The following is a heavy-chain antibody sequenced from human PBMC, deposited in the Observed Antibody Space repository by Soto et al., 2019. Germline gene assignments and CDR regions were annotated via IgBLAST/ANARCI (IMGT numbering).Heavy chain of an antibody. CDR1: GCTFSSYG. CDR2: ISYDGSNK. Sequence: GGSLRLSCAASGCTFSSYGMHWVRQAPGKGLEWVAVISYDGSNKYYADSVKGRFTISRDNSKNTLYLQMNSLRAEDTAVYYCAKDGREQYYYYYMDVWGKGTTVTVSS. CDR3: AKDGREQYYYYYMDV. J-gene: IGHJ6*03. V-gene: IGHV3-30*18.